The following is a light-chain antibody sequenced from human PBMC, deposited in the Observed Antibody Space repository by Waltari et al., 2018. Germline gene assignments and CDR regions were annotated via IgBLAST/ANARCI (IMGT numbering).Light chain of an antibody. Sequence: AIRMTQSPSSFSASTRDRVTITCRASQGINTYLAWYQQKPGKAPRLLIYAASTLQVGVPARFRGSGSGTDFTLTISSLPSEDFATYYCQQYYSYPRTFGPGTKVEIK. CDR1: QGINTY. CDR3: QQYYSYPRT. CDR2: AAS. V-gene: IGKV1-8*01. J-gene: IGKJ1*01.